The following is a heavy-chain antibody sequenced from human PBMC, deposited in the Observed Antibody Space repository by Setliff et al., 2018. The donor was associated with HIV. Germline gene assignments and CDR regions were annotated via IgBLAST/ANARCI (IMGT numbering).Heavy chain of an antibody. Sequence: GESLKISCKGSGYSFTSYWVAWVRQMPGKGLEWMGTIYPDDSDTRYSPSFQDQVTISVDKSISTAYLQWSSLKASDTAMYYCARTIASRPKYYYYAMDFWGQGTTVTVSS. D-gene: IGHD6-6*01. V-gene: IGHV5-51*01. CDR1: GYSFTSYW. CDR3: ARTIASRPKYYYYAMDF. J-gene: IGHJ6*02. CDR2: IYPDDSDT.